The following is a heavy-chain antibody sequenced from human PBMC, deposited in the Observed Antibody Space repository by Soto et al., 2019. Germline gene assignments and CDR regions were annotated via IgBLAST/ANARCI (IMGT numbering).Heavy chain of an antibody. D-gene: IGHD3-16*02. CDR2: IFYSGHL. V-gene: IGHV4-59*01. CDR1: GTSFTTYY. CDR3: AREGGGYRFDY. J-gene: IGHJ4*02. Sequence: QVLLQESGPGLLKPSETLSLTCSVSGTSFTTYYWSWIRQSPGKGLEWIGYIFYSGHLTYNPSLTSRVVMSVDTSKTQVPLKLSFVSAADTAVYYWAREGGGYRFDYWGQGTLVTVSS.